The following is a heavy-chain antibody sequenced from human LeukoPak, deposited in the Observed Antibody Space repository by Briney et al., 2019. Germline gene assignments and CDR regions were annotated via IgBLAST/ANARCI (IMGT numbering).Heavy chain of an antibody. Sequence: GGSLRLSCAASGFTFNSYEMNWVRQAPGKGLEWVSYISSSGSTIYYADSVKGRFTISRDNAKNSLYLQMNSLRAEDTAVYYCARATTVVKPNDYWGQGTLVTVSS. CDR1: GFTFNSYE. CDR3: ARATTVVKPNDY. D-gene: IGHD4-23*01. V-gene: IGHV3-48*03. CDR2: ISSSGSTI. J-gene: IGHJ4*02.